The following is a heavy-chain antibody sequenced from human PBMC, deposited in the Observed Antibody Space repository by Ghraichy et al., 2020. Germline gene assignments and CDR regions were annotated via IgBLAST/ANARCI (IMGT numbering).Heavy chain of an antibody. J-gene: IGHJ2*01. V-gene: IGHV1-18*01. CDR1: GYTFSSYG. CDR3: ARDGRGTGGRYLHWYFDL. CDR2: ISDYNGNT. Sequence: ASVKVSCKASGYTFSSYGINWVRQAPGQGLEWMGWISDYNGNTNYAQKFQGRVTMTTDTATSTAYMELRGLRSDDTAVYYCARDGRGTGGRYLHWYFDLWGRGTLVTVSS. D-gene: IGHD3-16*02.